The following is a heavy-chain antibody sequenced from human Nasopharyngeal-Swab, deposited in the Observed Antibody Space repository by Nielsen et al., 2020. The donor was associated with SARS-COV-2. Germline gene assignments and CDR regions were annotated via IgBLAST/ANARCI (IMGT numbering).Heavy chain of an antibody. D-gene: IGHD6-19*01. CDR1: GFTFSSYA. CDR2: ISGSGGST. CDR3: AKEGFSSGWYSGGYFDL. V-gene: IGHV3-23*01. Sequence: GGSLRLSCATSGFTFSSYAMSWVRQAPGKGPEWVSAISGSGGSTYYADSVKGRFTISRDNSKNTLYLQMNSLRAEDTAVYYCAKEGFSSGWYSGGYFDLWGRGTLVTVSS. J-gene: IGHJ2*01.